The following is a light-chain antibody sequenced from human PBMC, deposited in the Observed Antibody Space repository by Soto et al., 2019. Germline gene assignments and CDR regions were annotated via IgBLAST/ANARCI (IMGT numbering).Light chain of an antibody. CDR3: QQRYSWPIT. Sequence: EIVLTQSPASLSLSPGERATLSCRASQSVDSYLFWYQQNPGQAPRRLIFGASNRATGITARFSGSGAWTAFSLTINSRQPDDFLVYYCQQRYSWPITFGQGTRLEIK. V-gene: IGKV3-11*01. CDR1: QSVDSY. J-gene: IGKJ5*01. CDR2: GAS.